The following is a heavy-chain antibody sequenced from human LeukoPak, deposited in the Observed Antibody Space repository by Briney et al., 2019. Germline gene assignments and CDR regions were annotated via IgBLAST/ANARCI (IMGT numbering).Heavy chain of an antibody. J-gene: IGHJ4*02. CDR3: ARDSDSRWFGELTLVPFDY. CDR1: GGSISSGGYY. D-gene: IGHD3-10*01. Sequence: PSQTLSLTCTVSGGSISSGGYYWSWIRQPPGKGLEWIGYIYHSGSTYYNPSLKSRVTISVDRSKNQFSLKLSSVTAADTAVYYCARDSDSRWFGELTLVPFDYWGQGTLVTVSS. CDR2: IYHSGST. V-gene: IGHV4-30-2*01.